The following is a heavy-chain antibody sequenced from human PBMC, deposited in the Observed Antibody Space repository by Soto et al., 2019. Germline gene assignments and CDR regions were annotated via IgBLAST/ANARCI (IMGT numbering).Heavy chain of an antibody. J-gene: IGHJ4*02. D-gene: IGHD3-22*01. Sequence: KISCKGSGYSFTSYWIGWVRQMPGKGLEWMGIIYPGDSDTRYSPSFQGQVTISADKSISTAYLQWSSLKASDTAMYYCARRARSYYDSSGYYSFYYFDYWGQGTLVTVSS. CDR3: ARRARSYYDSSGYYSFYYFDY. CDR2: IYPGDSDT. CDR1: GYSFTSYW. V-gene: IGHV5-51*01.